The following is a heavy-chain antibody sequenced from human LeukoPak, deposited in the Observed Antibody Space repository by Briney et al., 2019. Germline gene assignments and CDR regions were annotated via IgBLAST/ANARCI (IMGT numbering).Heavy chain of an antibody. CDR1: GGSISSGGYY. V-gene: IGHV4-31*03. CDR3: ASLVVPAAMWWFDP. Sequence: SETLSLTCTVSGGSISSGGYYWSWIRQHPGKGLEWIGYIYYSGSTYYNPSLKSRVTVSVDTSKNQFPLKLSSVTAADTAVYYCASLVVPAAMWWFDPWGQGTLVTVSS. D-gene: IGHD2-2*01. CDR2: IYYSGST. J-gene: IGHJ5*02.